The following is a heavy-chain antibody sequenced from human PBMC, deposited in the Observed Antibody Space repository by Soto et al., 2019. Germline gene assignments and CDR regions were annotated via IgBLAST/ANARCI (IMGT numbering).Heavy chain of an antibody. D-gene: IGHD3-3*01. CDR3: ARGRRYDFWSGYPAKYYFDY. J-gene: IGHJ4*02. Sequence: SETLSLTCAVYGGSFSGYDWSWIRQPPGKGLEWIGEINRSGSTNYNPSLKSRVTISVDTSKNQFSLKLSSVTAADTAVYYCARGRRYDFWSGYPAKYYFDYWGQGTLVTVSS. V-gene: IGHV4-34*01. CDR2: INRSGST. CDR1: GGSFSGYD.